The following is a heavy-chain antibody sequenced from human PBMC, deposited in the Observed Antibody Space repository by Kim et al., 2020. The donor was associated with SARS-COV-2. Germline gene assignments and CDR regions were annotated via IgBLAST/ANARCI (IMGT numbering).Heavy chain of an antibody. Sequence: SETLSLTCTVSGGSISSSSYYWGWIRQPPGKGLEWIGSIYYSGSTYYNPSLKSRVTISVDTSKNQFSLKLSSVTAADTAVYYCARHVSPGAGTRVDYWGQGTLVTVSS. V-gene: IGHV4-39*01. CDR1: GGSISSSSYY. CDR2: IYYSGST. J-gene: IGHJ4*02. D-gene: IGHD6-13*01. CDR3: ARHVSPGAGTRVDY.